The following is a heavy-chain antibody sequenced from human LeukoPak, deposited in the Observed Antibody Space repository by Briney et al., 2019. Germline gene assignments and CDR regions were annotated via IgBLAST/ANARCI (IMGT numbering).Heavy chain of an antibody. CDR2: IYNSGTT. J-gene: IGHJ3*02. D-gene: IGHD3-10*01. Sequence: GGSLRLSCAASGFSVSSNYMSWVRQAPGKGLEWVAVIYNSGTTKYADSVKGRFTIARDSSNNTLYLQMNSLRAEDTAVYYCAKDVGYGSGSYSEAFDAFDIWGQGTMVTVSS. CDR3: AKDVGYGSGSYSEAFDAFDI. V-gene: IGHV3-53*01. CDR1: GFSVSSNY.